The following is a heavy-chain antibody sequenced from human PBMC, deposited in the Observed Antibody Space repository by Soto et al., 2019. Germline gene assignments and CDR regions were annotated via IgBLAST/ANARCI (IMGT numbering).Heavy chain of an antibody. CDR1: GFTFSSYG. CDR3: AKGQLVLTFDY. CDR2: ISYDGSNK. V-gene: IGHV3-30*18. J-gene: IGHJ4*02. Sequence: QVQLVESGGGVVQPGRPLRLSCAASGFTFSSYGMHWVRQAPGKGLEWVAVISYDGSNKYYADSVKGRFTISRDNSKNTLYLQMNSLRAEDTAVYYCAKGQLVLTFDYWGQGTLVTVSS. D-gene: IGHD6-6*01.